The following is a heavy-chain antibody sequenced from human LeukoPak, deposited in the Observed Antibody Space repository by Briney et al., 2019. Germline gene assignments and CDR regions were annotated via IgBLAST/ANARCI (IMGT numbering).Heavy chain of an antibody. CDR3: ARLDYGSGSYFDY. D-gene: IGHD3-10*01. CDR1: GFTFSSYA. CDR2: IYSGGST. V-gene: IGHV3-53*01. J-gene: IGHJ4*02. Sequence: GGSLRLSCAASGFTFSSYAMSWVRQAPGKGLEWVSVIYSGGSTYYADSVKGRFTISRDNSKNTLYLQMNSLRAEDTAVYYCARLDYGSGSYFDYWGQGTLVTVSS.